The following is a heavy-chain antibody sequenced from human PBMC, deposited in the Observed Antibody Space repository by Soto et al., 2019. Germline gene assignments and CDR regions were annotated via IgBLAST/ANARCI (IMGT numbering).Heavy chain of an antibody. D-gene: IGHD5-18*01. V-gene: IGHV4-39*01. CDR2: IYYSGST. Sequence: QLQLQESGPGLVKPSETLSLTCTVSGGSISSSSYYWGWIRQPPGKGLEWIGSIYYSGSTYYNPSLKSRVTISVDTSKNQFSLKLSSVTAADTAVYYCARRAIGYSYVSLQGYNWFDPWGQGTLVTVSS. CDR3: ARRAIGYSYVSLQGYNWFDP. CDR1: GGSISSSSYY. J-gene: IGHJ5*02.